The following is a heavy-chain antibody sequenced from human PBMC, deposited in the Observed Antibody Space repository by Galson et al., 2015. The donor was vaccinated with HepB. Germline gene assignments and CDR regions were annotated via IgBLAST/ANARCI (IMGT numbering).Heavy chain of an antibody. D-gene: IGHD3-3*01. V-gene: IGHV3-23*01. Sequence: SLRLSCAASGFIFSNYAMTWVRQAPGKGLEWVSTIPGGGDSTYYADSVKGRFTISRDNSKNTLYLQMSSLRADDTAVYYCAKIFYDFWSGFRGDEYWGQGTLVTVSS. CDR3: AKIFYDFWSGFRGDEY. CDR1: GFIFSNYA. CDR2: IPGGGDST. J-gene: IGHJ4*02.